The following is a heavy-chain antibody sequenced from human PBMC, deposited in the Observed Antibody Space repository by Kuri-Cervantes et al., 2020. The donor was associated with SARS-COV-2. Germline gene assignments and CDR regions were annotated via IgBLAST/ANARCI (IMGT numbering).Heavy chain of an antibody. D-gene: IGHD2-2*01. V-gene: IGHV3-11*04. CDR1: GFTFSDYY. CDR2: ISSSGSTM. Sequence: GESLKISCAASGFTFSDYYMSWIRQAPGKGLEWVSYISSSGSTMYYADSVRGRFTISRDNAKNSLYLQMNSLRAEDTAVYYCARANVVVPAAMGFDPWGQGTLVTVSS. CDR3: ARANVVVPAAMGFDP. J-gene: IGHJ5*02.